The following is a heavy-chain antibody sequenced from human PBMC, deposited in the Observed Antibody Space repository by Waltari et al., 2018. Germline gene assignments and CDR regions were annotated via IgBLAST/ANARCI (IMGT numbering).Heavy chain of an antibody. Sequence: EVQLVESGGGLVQPGGSLRLSCVVSGFTFRSFAVSGVRQVPGKGVEWVSRIGGWGEDTYYGDSVKGRFTISRDNLKNTLYLQMNSLRVEDAAIYYCAKQHGWELHEYHFDYWGQGTLVSVS. CDR2: IGGWGEDT. D-gene: IGHD2-15*01. V-gene: IGHV3-23*04. CDR3: AKQHGWELHEYHFDY. J-gene: IGHJ4*02. CDR1: GFTFRSFA.